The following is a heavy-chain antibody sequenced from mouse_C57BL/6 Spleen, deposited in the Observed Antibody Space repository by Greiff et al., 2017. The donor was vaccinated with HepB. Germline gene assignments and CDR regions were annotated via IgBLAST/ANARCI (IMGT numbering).Heavy chain of an antibody. Sequence: QVQLQESGAELVKPGASVKISCKASGYAFSSYWMNWVKQRPGKGLEWIGQIYPGDGDTNYNGKFKGKATLTADKSSSTAYMQLSSLTSEDSAVYFCARFDSYYAMDYWGQGTSVTVSS. V-gene: IGHV1-80*01. CDR1: GYAFSSYW. D-gene: IGHD2-13*01. J-gene: IGHJ4*01. CDR2: IYPGDGDT. CDR3: ARFDSYYAMDY.